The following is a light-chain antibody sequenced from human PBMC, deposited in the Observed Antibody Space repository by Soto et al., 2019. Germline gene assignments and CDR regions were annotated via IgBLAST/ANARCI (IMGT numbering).Light chain of an antibody. J-gene: IGKJ1*01. CDR2: GAS. V-gene: IGKV3-15*01. Sequence: EIVMTQSPATLSVSPGERATLSCRASQSVSNNLAWYQKKPGQAPRLLIYGASTRATGIPARFSGGGSGTEFTLTISSPHSEDFAVYYCQQYNNWWTFGQGTRVEIK. CDR1: QSVSNN. CDR3: QQYNNWWT.